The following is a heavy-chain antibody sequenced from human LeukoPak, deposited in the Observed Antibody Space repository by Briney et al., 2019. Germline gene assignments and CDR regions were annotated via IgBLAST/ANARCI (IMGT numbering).Heavy chain of an antibody. Sequence: SQTLSLTCTVSGGSISSGDYYWSWIRQPPGKGLEWIGYIYYSGSTNYNPSLKSRVTMSVDTSRSQLSLRLSSVTAADTAVYYCARVAGDNPLDYWGQGTLVTVSS. J-gene: IGHJ4*02. CDR1: GGSISSGDYY. CDR3: ARVAGDNPLDY. CDR2: IYYSGST. V-gene: IGHV4-61*08. D-gene: IGHD3-16*01.